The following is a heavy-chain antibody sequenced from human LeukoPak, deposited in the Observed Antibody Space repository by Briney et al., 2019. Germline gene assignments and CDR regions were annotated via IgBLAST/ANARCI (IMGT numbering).Heavy chain of an antibody. J-gene: IGHJ3*02. Sequence: PGGSLRLSCAASGFTLSSYAMSWVRQAPGKGLEWVSAISGSSGNTYYADSVKGRFTISRDNSKNTLYVQMNSLRAEDTAVYYCAKDPPYYYDSSGYGGGAFDIWGQGTMVTVSS. D-gene: IGHD3-22*01. V-gene: IGHV3-23*01. CDR1: GFTLSSYA. CDR3: AKDPPYYYDSSGYGGGAFDI. CDR2: ISGSSGNT.